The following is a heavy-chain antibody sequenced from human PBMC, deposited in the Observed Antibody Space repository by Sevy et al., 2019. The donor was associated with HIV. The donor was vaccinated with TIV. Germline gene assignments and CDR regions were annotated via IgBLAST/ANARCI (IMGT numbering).Heavy chain of an antibody. CDR1: EFTFSSYN. Sequence: GSLRLSCAASEFTFSSYNMNWVRQAPGKGLEWVSSISGSSNYIYYAESVKGRFRISRDNVKDTLYLQMNSLRADDTAVYYCARGPPGGSYDYFDYWGQGTLVTVSS. D-gene: IGHD1-26*01. CDR2: ISGSSNYI. V-gene: IGHV3-21*06. CDR3: ARGPPGGSYDYFDY. J-gene: IGHJ4*02.